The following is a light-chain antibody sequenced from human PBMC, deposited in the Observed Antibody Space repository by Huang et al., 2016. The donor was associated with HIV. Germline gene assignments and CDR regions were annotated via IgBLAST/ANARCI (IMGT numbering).Light chain of an antibody. Sequence: HLTQSPPSLSASVGDSVFISCRASQDIGTSLAWYQQRTGRAPKLLISGAPTLQTGVPSRFSGDSAATYFTLFITDLQPEDFATYYCQQLHSYPITFGQGTRLDI. CDR1: QDIGTS. V-gene: IGKV1-13*02. CDR3: QQLHSYPIT. J-gene: IGKJ5*01. CDR2: GAP.